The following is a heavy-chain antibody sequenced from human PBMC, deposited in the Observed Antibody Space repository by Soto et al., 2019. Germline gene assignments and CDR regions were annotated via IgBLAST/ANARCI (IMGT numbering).Heavy chain of an antibody. V-gene: IGHV3-33*01. D-gene: IGHD3-3*01. Sequence: QVQLVESGGGVVQPGRSLRLSCAASGFTFSSYGMHWVRQAPGKGLERVAVIWYDGSNNYYADSVKGRFTISRDNSKTTLYLQMTGLRAEDTAVYYCARGNYDFWSGYYKPDYYMDVWGKGTTVTVSS. CDR3: ARGNYDFWSGYYKPDYYMDV. J-gene: IGHJ6*03. CDR1: GFTFSSYG. CDR2: IWYDGSNN.